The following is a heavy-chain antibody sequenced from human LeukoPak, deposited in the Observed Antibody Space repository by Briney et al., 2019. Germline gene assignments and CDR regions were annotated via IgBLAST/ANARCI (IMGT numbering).Heavy chain of an antibody. V-gene: IGHV3-30*18. Sequence: PGGSLRLSCAASGFTFSDHYMDWVRQAPGKGLEWVAVISYDGSNKYYADSVKGRFTISRDNSKNTLYLQMNSMRTEDTAVYYCAKGVSSSWCNDAFDIWGQGTMVTVSS. D-gene: IGHD6-13*01. CDR2: ISYDGSNK. CDR1: GFTFSDHY. J-gene: IGHJ3*02. CDR3: AKGVSSSWCNDAFDI.